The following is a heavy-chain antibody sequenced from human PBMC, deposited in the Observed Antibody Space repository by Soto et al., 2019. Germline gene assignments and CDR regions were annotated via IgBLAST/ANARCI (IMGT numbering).Heavy chain of an antibody. CDR1: GFTFSDYY. CDR2: ISNSGSTI. J-gene: IGHJ6*02. CDR3: ATPLISGSTYGMDV. Sequence: QVQLVESGGGLVKPGGSLRLSCAASGFTFSDYYMSWIRQAPGKGLEWVSYISNSGSTIYYADSVKGRFTISRDNARNSRHLQMNSLRGEDTAVYYCATPLISGSTYGMDVWGQGTRVNVSS. V-gene: IGHV3-11*01. D-gene: IGHD1-7*01.